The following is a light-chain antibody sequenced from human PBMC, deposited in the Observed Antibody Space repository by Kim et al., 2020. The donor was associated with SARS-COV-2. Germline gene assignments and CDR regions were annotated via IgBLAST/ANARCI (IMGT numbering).Light chain of an antibody. J-gene: IGLJ2*01. CDR1: KLGDKY. V-gene: IGLV3-1*01. CDR2: QDS. Sequence: PGRTASITCSGDKLGDKYACWYQQKPGRSPVLVIYQDSKRPSGIPERFSGSNSGNTATLTISGTQAMDEADYYCQAWDSSTAVFGGGTQLTVL. CDR3: QAWDSSTAV.